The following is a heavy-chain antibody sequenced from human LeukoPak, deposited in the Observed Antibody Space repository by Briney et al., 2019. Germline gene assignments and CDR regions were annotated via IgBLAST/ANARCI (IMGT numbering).Heavy chain of an antibody. D-gene: IGHD6-13*01. CDR1: GGSISSYY. CDR3: ARGHIAAAGKKDNWFDP. J-gene: IGHJ5*02. CDR2: INHSGST. Sequence: PSETLSLTCTVSGGSISSYYWSWIRQPPGKGLEWIGEINHSGSTNYNPSLKSRVTISVDTSKNQFSLKLSSVTAADTAVYYCARGHIAAAGKKDNWFDPWGQGTLVTVSS. V-gene: IGHV4-34*01.